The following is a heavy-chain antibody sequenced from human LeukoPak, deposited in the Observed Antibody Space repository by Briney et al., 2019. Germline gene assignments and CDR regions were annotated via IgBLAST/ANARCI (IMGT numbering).Heavy chain of an antibody. Sequence: GESLKISCKGSGYSFTSYWIGCVRQMPGKGLEWMGIIYPGDSDTRYSPSFQGQVTISADKSISTAYLQWTSLKASDTAMYYCARRTSWELLGAAFDIWGQGTMVTVSS. D-gene: IGHD1-26*01. CDR1: GYSFTSYW. V-gene: IGHV5-51*01. J-gene: IGHJ3*02. CDR2: IYPGDSDT. CDR3: ARRTSWELLGAAFDI.